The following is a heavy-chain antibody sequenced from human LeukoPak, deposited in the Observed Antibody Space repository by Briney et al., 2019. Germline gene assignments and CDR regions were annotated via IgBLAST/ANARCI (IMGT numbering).Heavy chain of an antibody. Sequence: ASVKVSCKASGYTSTNYDINWVRQATGQGLEWMGWMNPNSGNTGYAQKFQGRVTITRNTSITTTYMELSSLKSEDTAVYYCARRSAYGSGSYYVDYWGQGTLVTVSS. V-gene: IGHV1-8*03. CDR2: MNPNSGNT. CDR3: ARRSAYGSGSYYVDY. D-gene: IGHD3-10*01. J-gene: IGHJ4*02. CDR1: GYTSTNYD.